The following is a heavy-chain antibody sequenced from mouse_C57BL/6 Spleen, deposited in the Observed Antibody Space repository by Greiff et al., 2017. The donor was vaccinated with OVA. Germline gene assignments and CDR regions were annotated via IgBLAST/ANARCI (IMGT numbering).Heavy chain of an antibody. CDR1: GYTYTDYK. CDR3: ARRDGNLYYFDY. D-gene: IGHD2-1*01. V-gene: IGHV1-22*01. CDR2: INPNNGGT. J-gene: IGHJ2*01. Sequence: EVQLQQSGPELVKPGASVKMSCKASGYTYTDYKMHWVKQSHGKSLEWIGYINPNNGGTSYNQKFKGKATLTVNKSSSTAYMELRSLTSEDSAVYYCARRDGNLYYFDYWGQGTTLTVSS.